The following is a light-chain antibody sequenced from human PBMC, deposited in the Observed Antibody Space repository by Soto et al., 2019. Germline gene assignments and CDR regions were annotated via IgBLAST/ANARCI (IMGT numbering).Light chain of an antibody. Sequence: QSVLTQPPSVSAAPGQKVTISCSGSSPNIGNSYVSWYQQLPGTAPKLLIYDNDKRPSGIPDRFSASKSGTSATLGITGLQTGDEADYYCGAWDSSLSVVVFGGGTKLTVL. J-gene: IGLJ2*01. CDR1: SPNIGNSY. V-gene: IGLV1-51*01. CDR2: DND. CDR3: GAWDSSLSVVV.